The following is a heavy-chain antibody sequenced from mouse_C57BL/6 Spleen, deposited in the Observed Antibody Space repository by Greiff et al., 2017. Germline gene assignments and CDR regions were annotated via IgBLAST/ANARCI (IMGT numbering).Heavy chain of an antibody. J-gene: IGHJ2*01. CDR3: ARERGNSGNYFDY. CDR1: GYTFTDYN. D-gene: IGHD2-1*01. Sequence: EVKLMESGPELVKPGASVKIPCKASGYTFTDYNMDWVKQSHGKSLEWIGDINPNNGGTIYNQKFKGKATLTVDKSSSTAYMELRSLTSEDTAVYYCARERGNSGNYFDYWGQGTTLTVSS. V-gene: IGHV1-18*01. CDR2: INPNNGGT.